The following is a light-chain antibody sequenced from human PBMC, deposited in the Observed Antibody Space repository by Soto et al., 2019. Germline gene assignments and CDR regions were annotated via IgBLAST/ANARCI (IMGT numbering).Light chain of an antibody. CDR3: QQTSSTPQT. J-gene: IGKJ1*01. Sequence: DIQMTQSPSSLSASVGDRVTITCRASQSSGSYLNWYQQKPGKAPKLLIYTASSLQGGVPSRFSGSGSGTDFTLTISSLQPEDFATYYCQQTSSTPQTFGQGTKVEVK. CDR1: QSSGSY. V-gene: IGKV1-39*01. CDR2: TAS.